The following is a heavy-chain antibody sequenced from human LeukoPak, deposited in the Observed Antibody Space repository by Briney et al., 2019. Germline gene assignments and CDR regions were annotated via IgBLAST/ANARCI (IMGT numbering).Heavy chain of an antibody. CDR2: MNPNSGNT. J-gene: IGHJ6*02. V-gene: IGHV1-8*01. CDR1: GYTFTSYD. CDR3: AIPTYHYDILTGYGMDV. Sequence: ASVKVSCKASGYTFTSYDINWVRQATGQGLGWMGWMNPNSGNTGYAQKFQGRVTMTRNTSISTAYMELSSLRSEDTAVYYCAIPTYHYDILTGYGMDVWGQGTTVTVSS. D-gene: IGHD3-9*01.